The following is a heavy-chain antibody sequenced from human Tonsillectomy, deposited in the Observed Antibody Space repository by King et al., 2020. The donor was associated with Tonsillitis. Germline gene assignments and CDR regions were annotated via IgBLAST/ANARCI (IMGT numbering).Heavy chain of an antibody. D-gene: IGHD3-22*01. CDR3: ARDQYYYDSSGYYYWFDS. CDR2: INQDGSEK. Sequence: VQLVESGGGLVQPGGSLRLSWAASGFTFSSYWMSWVRQAPGKGLEWVANINQDGSEKYYVDSVKGRFTISRDNAKNSLYLQMNSLRAEDTAVYYCARDQYYYDSSGYYYWFDSWGQGTLVTVSS. CDR1: GFTFSSYW. J-gene: IGHJ5*01. V-gene: IGHV3-7*01.